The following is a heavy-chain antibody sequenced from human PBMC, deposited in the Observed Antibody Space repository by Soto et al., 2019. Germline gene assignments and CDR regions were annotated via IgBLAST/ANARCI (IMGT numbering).Heavy chain of an antibody. CDR1: GGSISSGGYS. CDR2: IYHSGST. V-gene: IGHV4-30-2*01. Sequence: QLQLQESGSGLVKPSQTLSLTCAVSGGSISSGGYSWSWIRQPPGKGLAWIGYIYHSGSTYYNPSLKSRVTISVDRSKNQFSLKLSSVTAADTAVYYCARSYGGKETDWFDPWGQGTLVTVSS. J-gene: IGHJ5*02. D-gene: IGHD4-17*01. CDR3: ARSYGGKETDWFDP.